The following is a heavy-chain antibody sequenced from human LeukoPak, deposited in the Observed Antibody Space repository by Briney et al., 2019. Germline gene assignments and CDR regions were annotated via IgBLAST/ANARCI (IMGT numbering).Heavy chain of an antibody. CDR2: IKTKADGGAT. CDR3: TTPPMVKY. J-gene: IGHJ4*02. CDR1: GFTFTNAW. D-gene: IGHD5-18*01. V-gene: IGHV3-15*01. Sequence: PGGSLRLSCTASGFTFTNAWMMWVRQAPGKGLEWLGRIKTKADGGATDYAAPVKGRFTISRDDSKSTLYLQMNSLKTEDTAVYFRTTPPMVKYWGRGTLVTVSS.